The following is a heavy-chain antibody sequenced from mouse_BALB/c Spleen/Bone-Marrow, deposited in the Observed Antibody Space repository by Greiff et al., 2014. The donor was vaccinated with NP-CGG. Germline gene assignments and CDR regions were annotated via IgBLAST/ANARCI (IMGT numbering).Heavy chain of an antibody. J-gene: IGHJ1*01. D-gene: IGHD2-1*01. CDR1: GYTFTSYW. CDR2: IYPGSGST. Sequence: LKESGSELVRPGASVKLSCKASGYTFTSYWMHWVRQRHGQGLEWIGNIYPGSGSTNYDEKFKSKGTLTVDTSSSTAYMHLSSLTSEDSAVYYCTRGDGNYWYFDVWGAGTTVTVSP. V-gene: IGHV1S22*01. CDR3: TRGDGNYWYFDV.